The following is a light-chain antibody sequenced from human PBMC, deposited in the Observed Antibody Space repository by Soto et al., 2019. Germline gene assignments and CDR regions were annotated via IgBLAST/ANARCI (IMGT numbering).Light chain of an antibody. J-gene: IGLJ1*01. CDR3: CSYAGSYTPDV. Sequence: QSALTQPRSVSGSPGQSVTISCTGTSSDVGGYNYVSWYQQYPGKAPKLMIYDVSKRPSGVPDRFSGSKSGNTASLTISGLQAEDEADYYCCSYAGSYTPDVFGTGTKLTVL. CDR2: DVS. V-gene: IGLV2-11*01. CDR1: SSDVGGYNY.